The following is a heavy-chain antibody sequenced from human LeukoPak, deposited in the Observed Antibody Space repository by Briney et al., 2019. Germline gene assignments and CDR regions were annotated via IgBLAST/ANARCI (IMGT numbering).Heavy chain of an antibody. CDR1: GFTFSSYS. Sequence: GGSLRLSCAASGFTFSSYSMNWVRQAPGKGLEWVSSISSSSSYIYYADSVKGRFTISRDNAKNSLYLQMNSLRAEDTAVYYCARGELSFQDAFDIWGQGTMVTVSS. V-gene: IGHV3-21*01. CDR3: ARGELSFQDAFDI. D-gene: IGHD3-16*02. CDR2: ISSSSSYI. J-gene: IGHJ3*02.